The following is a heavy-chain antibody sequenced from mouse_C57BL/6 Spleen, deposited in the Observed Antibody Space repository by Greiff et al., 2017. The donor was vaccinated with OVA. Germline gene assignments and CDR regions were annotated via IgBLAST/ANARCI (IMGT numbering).Heavy chain of an antibody. D-gene: IGHD2-4*01. CDR3: ARVSDYDRFFDY. CDR2: INYDGSST. V-gene: IGHV5-16*01. CDR1: GFTFSDYY. Sequence: EVHLVESEGGLVQPGSSMKLSCTASGFTFSDYYMAWVRQVPEKGLEWVANINYDGSSTYYLDSLKSRFIISRDNAKNILYLQMSSLKSEDTATYYCARVSDYDRFFDYWGQGTTLTVSS. J-gene: IGHJ2*01.